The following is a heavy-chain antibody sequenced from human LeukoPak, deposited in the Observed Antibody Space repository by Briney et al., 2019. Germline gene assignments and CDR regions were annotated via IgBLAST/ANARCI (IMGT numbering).Heavy chain of an antibody. CDR1: GFTFSSYS. D-gene: IGHD2-15*01. CDR3: ARVVAATYRFDY. Sequence: GGSLRLSCAASGFTFSSYSMNWVRQAPGKGLEWVSSISSSSSYIYYADSVKGRFTISRDNAKNSLYLQMNSLRAEDTAVYYCARVVAATYRFDYWGQGTLVTVSS. J-gene: IGHJ4*02. CDR2: ISSSSSYI. V-gene: IGHV3-21*01.